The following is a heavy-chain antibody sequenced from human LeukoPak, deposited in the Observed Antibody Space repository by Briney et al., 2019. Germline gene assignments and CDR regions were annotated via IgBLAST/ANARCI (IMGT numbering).Heavy chain of an antibody. CDR1: GGSFSGYY. CDR3: ARAHRLPYYYYYMDV. Sequence: SETLSLTCAVYGGSFSGYYWSWIRQPPGKGLEWIGEINHSGSTNYNPSPKSRVTISVDTSKNQFSLKLSSVTAADTAVYYCARAHRLPYYYYYMDVWGKGTTVTVSS. V-gene: IGHV4-34*01. CDR2: INHSGST. J-gene: IGHJ6*03.